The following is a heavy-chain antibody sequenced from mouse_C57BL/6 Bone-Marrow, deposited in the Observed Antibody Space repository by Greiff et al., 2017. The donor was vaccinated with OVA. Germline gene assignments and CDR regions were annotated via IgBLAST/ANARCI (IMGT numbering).Heavy chain of an antibody. CDR3: ARRGDYDVGGYAMDY. D-gene: IGHD2-4*01. J-gene: IGHJ4*01. CDR2: IYPRSGNT. Sequence: VQLQESGAELARPGASVKLSCKASGYTFTSYGISWVKQRTGQGLEWIGEIYPRSGNTYYNEKFKGKATLTADKSSSTAYMELRSLTSEDSAVYFCARRGDYDVGGYAMDYWGQGTSVTVSS. V-gene: IGHV1-81*01. CDR1: GYTFTSYG.